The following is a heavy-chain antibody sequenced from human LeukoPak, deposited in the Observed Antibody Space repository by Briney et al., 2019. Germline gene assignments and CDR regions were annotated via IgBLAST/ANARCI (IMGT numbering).Heavy chain of an antibody. CDR3: ARVHAAAGDY. CDR1: GGSFSGYY. Sequence: SETLSLTCAVYGGSFSGYYWSWIRQPPGKGLEWIGEINHSGSTNYNPSLKSRVTISVDTSKNQFSLKLSSVTAADTAVYYCARVHAAAGDYWGQGTLVTVSS. V-gene: IGHV4-34*01. J-gene: IGHJ4*02. CDR2: INHSGST. D-gene: IGHD6-13*01.